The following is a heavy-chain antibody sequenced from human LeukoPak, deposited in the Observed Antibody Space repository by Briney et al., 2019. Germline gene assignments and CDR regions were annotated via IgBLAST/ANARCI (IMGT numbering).Heavy chain of an antibody. D-gene: IGHD3-22*01. J-gene: IGHJ6*03. Sequence: SETLSLTCTVSGGSISSGSYYWSWIRQPAGKGLEGIGEINHSGSTNYNPSLKSRVTISVDTSKNQLSLQLNSVTPEDTAVYYCAIRYYDSSGPLYYYYMDVWGKGTTVTISS. CDR1: GGSISSGSYY. V-gene: IGHV4-61*10. CDR2: INHSGST. CDR3: AIRYYDSSGPLYYYYMDV.